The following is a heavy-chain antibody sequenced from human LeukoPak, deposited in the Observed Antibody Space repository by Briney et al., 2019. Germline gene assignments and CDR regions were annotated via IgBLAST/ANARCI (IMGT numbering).Heavy chain of an antibody. J-gene: IGHJ5*02. D-gene: IGHD3-10*01. Sequence: ASLKLSCKASGYTFTSYGISRVRQAPGQGREWMGWIGAYNGNTNYAQKLPARVTMTTDTSTSTAYVALRSLSSDDTAVYYCARIQYYGSGKGFDPWGQGTLVTVSS. V-gene: IGHV1-18*01. CDR1: GYTFTSYG. CDR3: ARIQYYGSGKGFDP. CDR2: IGAYNGNT.